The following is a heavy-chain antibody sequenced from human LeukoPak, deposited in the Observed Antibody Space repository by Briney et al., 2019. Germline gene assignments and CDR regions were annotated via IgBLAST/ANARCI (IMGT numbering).Heavy chain of an antibody. D-gene: IGHD3-9*01. CDR2: IIPIFGTV. V-gene: IGHV1-69*05. Sequence: SVKVSCKVSGGTFSSYAISWVRQAPGQGLEWMGGIIPIFGTVNYAQKSQGRVTITTDESTSTAYMELSSLRSEDTAVYYCARSSDYDILAGYTFFDYWGQGTLVTVSS. CDR1: GGTFSSYA. CDR3: ARSSDYDILAGYTFFDY. J-gene: IGHJ4*02.